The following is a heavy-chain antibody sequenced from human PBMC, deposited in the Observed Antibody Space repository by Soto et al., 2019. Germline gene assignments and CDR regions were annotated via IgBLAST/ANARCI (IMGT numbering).Heavy chain of an antibody. Sequence: SETLSLTCTVSDGSISSYYWSWIRQPPGKGLEWIGYIYYSGSTNYNPSLKSRVTISVDTSKNQFSLKLSSVTAADTAVYYCARGTGNVYYYYMDVWGKGTTVTVSS. V-gene: IGHV4-59*01. J-gene: IGHJ6*03. D-gene: IGHD1-1*01. CDR3: ARGTGNVYYYYMDV. CDR1: DGSISSYY. CDR2: IYYSGST.